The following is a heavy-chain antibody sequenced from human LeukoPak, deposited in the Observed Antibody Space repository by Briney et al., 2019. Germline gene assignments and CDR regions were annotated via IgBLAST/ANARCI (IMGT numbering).Heavy chain of an antibody. CDR3: ARGRIGDYDWSPPGY. Sequence: PGGSLRLSCAASGVTFSSYSMNWVRQAPGKGLEWVSYISSSSSTIYYADSVKGRFTISRDNAKDSLYLQMNSLRAEDTAVYYCARGRIGDYDWSPPGYWGQGTLVTVSS. D-gene: IGHD5-12*01. J-gene: IGHJ4*02. CDR1: GVTFSSYS. CDR2: ISSSSSTI. V-gene: IGHV3-48*01.